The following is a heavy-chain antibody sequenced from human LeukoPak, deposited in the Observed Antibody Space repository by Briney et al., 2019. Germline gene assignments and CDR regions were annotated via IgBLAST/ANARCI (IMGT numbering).Heavy chain of an antibody. V-gene: IGHV1-18*01. CDR2: ISAYNGNT. D-gene: IGHD3-9*01. Sequence: ASVKVSCKASGYTFTSYGISWVRQAPGQGLEWMGWISAYNGNTNYAKKLQGRVTMTTDTSTSTAYVELRSLRSDDTAVYYCARGAKWLRYFDWLLYDYWGQGTLVTVSS. J-gene: IGHJ4*02. CDR1: GYTFTSYG. CDR3: ARGAKWLRYFDWLLYDY.